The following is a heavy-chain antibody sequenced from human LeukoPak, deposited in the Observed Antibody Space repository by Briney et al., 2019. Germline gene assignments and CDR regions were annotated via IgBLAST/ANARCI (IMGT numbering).Heavy chain of an antibody. CDR2: IWYDGSNK. CDR1: GFTFSSYG. D-gene: IGHD2-15*01. Sequence: GGSLRLSCAASGFTFSSYGMHWVRQAPGKGLEWVAVIWYDGSNKYYADSVKGRFTISRDNSKNTLYLQMNSLRAEDTAVYYCARRYCSGGSCYSFRGDWSDPWGQGTLVTVSS. CDR3: ARRYCSGGSCYSFRGDWSDP. J-gene: IGHJ5*02. V-gene: IGHV3-33*01.